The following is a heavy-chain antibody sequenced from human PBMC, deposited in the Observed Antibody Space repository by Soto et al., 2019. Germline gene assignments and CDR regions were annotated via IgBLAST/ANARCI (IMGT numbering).Heavy chain of an antibody. CDR1: VFTFISYA. D-gene: IGHD3-22*01. V-gene: IGHV3-23*01. J-gene: IGHJ3*02. CDR2: ISGSGGST. CDR3: AKDLYDRLGMAFDI. Sequence: PGWSLRLSCASSVFTFISYAMRWVRQAPGKGLEWVSAISGSGGSTYYADSVKGRFTISRDNSKNTLYLQMNSLRAEDTAVYYCAKDLYDRLGMAFDIWGQGTMVTVSS.